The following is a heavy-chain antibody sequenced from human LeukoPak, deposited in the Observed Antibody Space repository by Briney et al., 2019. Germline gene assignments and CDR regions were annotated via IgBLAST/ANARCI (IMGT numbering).Heavy chain of an antibody. Sequence: ASVKVSCKASGGTFSSYAISWVRQAPGQGLEWMGRIIPIFGTANYAQKFQGRVTITTDESTSTAYMELRSLRSDDTAVYYCARRRPKERSGYYKLDPWGQGTLVTVSS. V-gene: IGHV1-69*05. D-gene: IGHD3-3*01. CDR1: GGTFSSYA. CDR3: ARRRPKERSGYYKLDP. J-gene: IGHJ5*02. CDR2: IIPIFGTA.